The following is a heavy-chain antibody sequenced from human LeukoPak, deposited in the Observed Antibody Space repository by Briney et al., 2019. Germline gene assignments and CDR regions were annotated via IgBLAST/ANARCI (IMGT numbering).Heavy chain of an antibody. CDR2: IYPGDSDT. CDR1: GYSFPSYW. Sequence: NLGESLKISCKGSGYSFPSYWIGWVRQVPGKGLEWMGIIYPGDSDTRYSPSFQGQVTISADKSLSTAYLQWSSLKASDTAMYYCARLRGSGPYYKSLDYWGQGTLVTVSS. CDR3: ARLRGSGPYYKSLDY. V-gene: IGHV5-51*01. J-gene: IGHJ4*02. D-gene: IGHD3-10*01.